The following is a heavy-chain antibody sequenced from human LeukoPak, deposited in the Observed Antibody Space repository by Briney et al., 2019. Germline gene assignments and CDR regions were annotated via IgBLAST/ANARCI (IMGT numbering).Heavy chain of an antibody. CDR1: GFTFSDYY. Sequence: EGSLRLSCAASGFTFSDYYMSWIRQAPGKGLELVSYISSSGSTIYYADSVKGRFTISRDNAKNSLYLQMNSLRAEDTAVYYRAREARGSSSSEYDYWGQGTLVTVSS. CDR3: AREARGSSSSEYDY. J-gene: IGHJ4*02. V-gene: IGHV3-11*04. CDR2: ISSSGSTI. D-gene: IGHD6-6*01.